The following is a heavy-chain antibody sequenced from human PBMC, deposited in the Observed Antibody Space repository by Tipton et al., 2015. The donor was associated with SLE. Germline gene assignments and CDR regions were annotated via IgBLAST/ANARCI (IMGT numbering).Heavy chain of an antibody. Sequence: TLSLTCTVSGGSISSSNYYWGWIRQPPGKGLEWIGSIYYSGSTNYNPSLKSRVSISVDTSKNQFFLNLHSVTAADTAVYYCARGGASVLIRNCYFDYWGQGSLVTVSS. CDR2: IYYSGST. CDR1: GGSISSSNYY. J-gene: IGHJ4*01. CDR3: ARGGASVLIRNCYFDY. D-gene: IGHD2-8*01. V-gene: IGHV4-39*07.